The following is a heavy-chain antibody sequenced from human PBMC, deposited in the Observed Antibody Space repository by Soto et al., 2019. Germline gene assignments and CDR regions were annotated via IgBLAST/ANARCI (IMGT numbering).Heavy chain of an antibody. Sequence: QVQLVQSGAEVKKPGASVKVSCKASGYTFTSYYMHWVRQAPGQGLEWMGIINPSGGSTSYAQKFKGRVTMTRDTSTSTVYMELSSLRSEDTAVYYCARVLYSGYGAYYFDYWGQGTLVTVSS. CDR1: GYTFTSYY. CDR2: INPSGGST. V-gene: IGHV1-46*03. D-gene: IGHD5-12*01. CDR3: ARVLYSGYGAYYFDY. J-gene: IGHJ4*02.